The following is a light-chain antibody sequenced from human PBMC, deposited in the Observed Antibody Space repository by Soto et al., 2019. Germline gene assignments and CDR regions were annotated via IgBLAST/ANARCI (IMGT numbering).Light chain of an antibody. CDR1: QDISTW. Sequence: DIHMTQSPSSVSASVGDRVTITCRASQDISTWVAWYQQKPGKAPKLLISAASTLQSGVPRRFSGSGSGTDFTLIISSLQPEDFATYFCQQGDSCPFTFGGGTKVDIK. CDR3: QQGDSCPFT. CDR2: AAS. J-gene: IGKJ4*01. V-gene: IGKV1-12*01.